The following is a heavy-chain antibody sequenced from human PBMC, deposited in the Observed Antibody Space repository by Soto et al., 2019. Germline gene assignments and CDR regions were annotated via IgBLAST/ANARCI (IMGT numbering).Heavy chain of an antibody. CDR2: IYYSGST. CDR3: ARAEVAAAGDNWFDP. V-gene: IGHV4-61*08. CDR1: GGSVSSGGYY. J-gene: IGHJ5*02. Sequence: SETLSRTWTVSGGSVSSGGYYLSWVRQPPGKGLEWSGYIYYSGSTNYNPSRKSRGSISVDTSKNQFSLKLSSVTAADPAVYYCARAEVAAAGDNWFDPWGQGTLVTVSS. D-gene: IGHD6-13*01.